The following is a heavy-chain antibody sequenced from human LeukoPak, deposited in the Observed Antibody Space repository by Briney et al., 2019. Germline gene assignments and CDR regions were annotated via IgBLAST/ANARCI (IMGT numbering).Heavy chain of an antibody. J-gene: IGHJ2*01. CDR1: GYTFTGYY. Sequence: ASVKVSCKASGYTFTGYYMHWVRQAPGQGLEWMGWINLNSGGTNYAQKFQGRVTITADKSTSTAYMELSSLRSEDTAVYYCAKDYGDVWGRGTLVTVSS. D-gene: IGHD4-17*01. V-gene: IGHV1-2*02. CDR2: INLNSGGT. CDR3: AKDYGDV.